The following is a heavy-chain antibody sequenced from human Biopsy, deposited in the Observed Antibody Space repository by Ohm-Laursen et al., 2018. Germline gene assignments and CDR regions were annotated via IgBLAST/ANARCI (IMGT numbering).Heavy chain of an antibody. CDR1: GGSISSDY. V-gene: IGHV4-59*01. CDR3: ARATNSTGWPYYYFYGMDV. Sequence: PSETLSLTCTVSGGSISSDYWSWIRQTPGKGLEWIGYIYYSGSTNYNPSLKSRVTISVDTSKNQFSLRLNSVTAADTAVYYCARATNSTGWPYYYFYGMDVWGQGTTVTGSS. D-gene: IGHD2/OR15-2a*01. J-gene: IGHJ6*02. CDR2: IYYSGST.